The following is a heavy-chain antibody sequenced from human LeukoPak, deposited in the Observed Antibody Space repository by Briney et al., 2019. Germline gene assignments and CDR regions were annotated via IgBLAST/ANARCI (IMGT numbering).Heavy chain of an antibody. Sequence: ASVKVSCKASGYTFTSYYMHWVRQAPGQGLEWMGIINPSGGSTSYAQKFQGRVTMTRDTSTSTVYMELSSLRSEDTAVYYCATITGTTQFDYWGQGTLVTVSS. J-gene: IGHJ4*02. CDR3: ATITGTTQFDY. V-gene: IGHV1-46*01. CDR2: INPSGGST. CDR1: GYTFTSYY. D-gene: IGHD1-7*01.